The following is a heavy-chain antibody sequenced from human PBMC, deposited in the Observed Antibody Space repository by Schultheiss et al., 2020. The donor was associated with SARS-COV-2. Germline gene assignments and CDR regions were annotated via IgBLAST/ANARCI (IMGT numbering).Heavy chain of an antibody. CDR3: ARGDGS. CDR1: GYSISSGYY. Sequence: SETLSLTCAVSGYSISSGYYWGWIRQPPGKGLEWIGSIYHSGSTYYNPSLKSRVTISVDTSKNQFSLKLSSVTAADTAVYYCARGDGSWGQGTLVTVSS. D-gene: IGHD3-10*01. CDR2: IYHSGST. V-gene: IGHV4-38-2*01. J-gene: IGHJ4*02.